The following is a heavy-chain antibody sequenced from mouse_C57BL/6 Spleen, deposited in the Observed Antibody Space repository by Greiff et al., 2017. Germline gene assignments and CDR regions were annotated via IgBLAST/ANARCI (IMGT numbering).Heavy chain of an antibody. V-gene: IGHV5-17*01. CDR1: GFTFSDYG. J-gene: IGHJ4*01. CDR3: ARGPYYYALDC. Sequence: DVHLVESGGGLVKPGASLKLSCAASGFTFSDYGMHWVRQAPEKGLEWVAYISSGSSTIYYADTVKGRFTISRDNATNTLFLQMTSLRSEDTALYYCARGPYYYALDCWGQGTSVTVSS. CDR2: ISSGSSTI.